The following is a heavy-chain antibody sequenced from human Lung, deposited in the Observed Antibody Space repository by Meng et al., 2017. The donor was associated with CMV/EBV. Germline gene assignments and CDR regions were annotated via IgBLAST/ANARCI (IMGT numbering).Heavy chain of an antibody. CDR2: FYFGGTT. J-gene: IGHJ3*02. CDR3: ARDVVVIATPRYAFDI. CDR1: GDSITNSGYY. V-gene: IGHV4-39*07. D-gene: IGHD2-21*01. Sequence: SXTLSLXCTVSGDSITNSGYYWGWLRQAPGKGLEWIGSFYFGGTTFDNPSLKSRVAMSVDTSNNQFSLKLTSVTAADTAVYYCARDVVVIATPRYAFDIXGQGXEVTVSS.